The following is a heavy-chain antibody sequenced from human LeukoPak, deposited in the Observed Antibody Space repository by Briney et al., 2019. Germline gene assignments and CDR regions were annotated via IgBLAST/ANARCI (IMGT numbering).Heavy chain of an antibody. V-gene: IGHV4-34*01. J-gene: IGHJ6*02. Sequence: PSETLSLTCAVSGGSFSGYYWTWIRQPPGKGLEWIGEINHSGSANYSPSLSSRVTISLDMSENQFSLKLSSVTAADTAVYYCARYCSGGSCYPNYYYYGMDVWGQGTTVTVSS. CDR3: ARYCSGGSCYPNYYYYGMDV. D-gene: IGHD2-15*01. CDR1: GGSFSGYY. CDR2: INHSGSA.